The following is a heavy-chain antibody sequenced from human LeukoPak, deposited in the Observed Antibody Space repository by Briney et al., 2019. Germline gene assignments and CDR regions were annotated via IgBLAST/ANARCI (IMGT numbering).Heavy chain of an antibody. CDR1: GFTVSSNY. CDR2: IYSGGST. CDR3: ASSKIVGATIFDY. V-gene: IGHV3-53*04. D-gene: IGHD1-26*01. Sequence: GGSLRLSCAASGFTVSSNYMSWVRQAPGKGLEWVSVIYSGGSTYHADSVKGRFTISRHNSKNTLYLQMNSLRAEDTAVYYCASSKIVGATIFDYWGQGTLVTVSS. J-gene: IGHJ4*02.